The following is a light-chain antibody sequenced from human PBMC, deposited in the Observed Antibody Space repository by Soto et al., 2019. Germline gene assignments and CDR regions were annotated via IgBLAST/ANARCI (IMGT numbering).Light chain of an antibody. J-gene: IGKJ1*01. V-gene: IGKV3-20*01. CDR1: QSVNSSS. CDR3: QQYGSSPRT. Sequence: EIVLTQSPGTLSLSPGERATLSCRASQSVNSSSLAWYQQKPGQAPRLLIYGASIRATGIPDRFGGSGSGTDFALPISRLEPEDFVVFYCQQYGSSPRTFGQGTKVEVK. CDR2: GAS.